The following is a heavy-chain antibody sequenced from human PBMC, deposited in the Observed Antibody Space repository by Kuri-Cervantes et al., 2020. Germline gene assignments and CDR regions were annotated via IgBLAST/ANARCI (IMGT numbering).Heavy chain of an antibody. CDR3: AREANRPQEVSFDY. CDR1: GFIVSTSY. V-gene: IGHV3-74*03. D-gene: IGHD4/OR15-4a*01. J-gene: IGHJ4*02. CDR2: IKRDGSGT. Sequence: GESLKISCAASGFIVSTSYMNLVRQAPGKGLEWVARIKRDGSGTAYVDSVNDRFTISRDNAKNTLYLQMNSLRGEDTAVYYGAREANRPQEVSFDYWGQGTRVTVSS.